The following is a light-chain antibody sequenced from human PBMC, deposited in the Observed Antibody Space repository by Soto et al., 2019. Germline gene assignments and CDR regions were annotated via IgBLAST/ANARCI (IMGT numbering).Light chain of an antibody. CDR1: QDISNY. CDR2: DAS. J-gene: IGKJ4*01. CDR3: QQYDNLRLLN. V-gene: IGKV1-33*01. Sequence: DIQMTQSPSSLSASVGDRVTITCQASQDISNYLNWYQQKPGKAPKLLIYDASNLETGVPSRFSGSGSGTDFTFTISSLQPEDIATYYCQQYDNLRLLNFGGGTKVEIK.